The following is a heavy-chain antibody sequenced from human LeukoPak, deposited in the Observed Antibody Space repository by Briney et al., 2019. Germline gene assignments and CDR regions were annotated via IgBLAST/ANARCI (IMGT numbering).Heavy chain of an antibody. J-gene: IGHJ4*02. CDR2: INHSGST. CDR1: GGSFSGYY. V-gene: IGHV4-34*01. Sequence: PSETLSLTCAVYGGSFSGYYWGWIRQPPGKGLEWIGEINHSGSTNYNPSLKSRVTISVDTSKNQFSLKLSSVTAADTAVYYCARGRRVGPFDYWGQGTLVTVSS. CDR3: ARGRRVGPFDY.